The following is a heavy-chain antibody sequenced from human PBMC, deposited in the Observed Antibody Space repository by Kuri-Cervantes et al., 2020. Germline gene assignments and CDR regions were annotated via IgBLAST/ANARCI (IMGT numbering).Heavy chain of an antibody. CDR3: ARAGPELLLYYFDY. Sequence: GGSLRLSCAASGFTFSNAWMNWVRQAPGKGLEWVSSISSSSSYIYYADSVKGRFTISRDNAKNSLYLQMNSLRAEDTAVYYCARAGPELLLYYFDYWGQGTLVTVSS. CDR2: ISSSSSYI. V-gene: IGHV3-21*01. D-gene: IGHD3-10*01. J-gene: IGHJ4*02. CDR1: GFTFSNAW.